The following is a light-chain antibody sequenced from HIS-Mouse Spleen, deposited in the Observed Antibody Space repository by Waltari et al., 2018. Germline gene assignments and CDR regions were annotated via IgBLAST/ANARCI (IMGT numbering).Light chain of an antibody. CDR1: QGISSY. CDR2: YAS. CDR3: QQYYSTLT. Sequence: AIRMTQSPFSLSASVGDRVTITCWASQGISSYLAWYQQKPAKAPKLFIYYASSLQSGVRSRFSGSGSGTDYTLTISSLQPEDFATYYCQQYYSTLTFGPGTKVDIK. J-gene: IGKJ3*01. V-gene: IGKV1D-43*01.